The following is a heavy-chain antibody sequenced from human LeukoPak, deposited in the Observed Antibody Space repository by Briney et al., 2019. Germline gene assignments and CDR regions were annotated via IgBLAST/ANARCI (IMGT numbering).Heavy chain of an antibody. Sequence: SETLSLTCTVSGGSISSYYWSWIRQPLGKGLEWIGYIYYSGSTNYNPSLKSRVTISVDTSKNQFSLKLSSVTAADTAVYYCARAVGDLGNILTGYPYHFDYWGQGTLVTVSS. V-gene: IGHV4-59*01. J-gene: IGHJ4*02. CDR3: ARAVGDLGNILTGYPYHFDY. CDR2: IYYSGST. D-gene: IGHD3-9*01. CDR1: GGSISSYY.